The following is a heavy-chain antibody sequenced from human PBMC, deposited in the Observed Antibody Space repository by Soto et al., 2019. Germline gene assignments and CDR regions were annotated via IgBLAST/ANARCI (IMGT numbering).Heavy chain of an antibody. CDR2: INPSGGST. D-gene: IGHD6-13*01. V-gene: IGHV1-46*01. CDR3: ARSIAAAGSYYYGMAV. CDR1: GYTFTSYY. Sequence: QVQLVQSGAEVKKPGASVKVSCKASGYTFTSYYMHWVRQAPGQGLEWMGIINPSGGSTSYEQKFQGRVTMTRDTSTSTVYMELSSLRSADTAVYYCARSIAAAGSYYYGMAVWGQGTTVTVSS. J-gene: IGHJ6*02.